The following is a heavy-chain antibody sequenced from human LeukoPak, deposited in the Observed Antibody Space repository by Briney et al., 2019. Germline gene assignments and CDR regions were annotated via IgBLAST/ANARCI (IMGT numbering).Heavy chain of an antibody. CDR3: ARVPAPLRYFDWLADY. CDR2: RNPNSGNT. D-gene: IGHD3-9*01. Sequence: ASVTVSRKSTGYTFTSYDSNWVRQATGQRLEWMGWRNPNSGNTGYAHKFRGRVTMTRNTSICTAYMALSSPRSEDAAVYYCARVPAPLRYFDWLADYWGQGTLVTVSS. J-gene: IGHJ4*02. CDR1: GYTFTSYD. V-gene: IGHV1-8*01.